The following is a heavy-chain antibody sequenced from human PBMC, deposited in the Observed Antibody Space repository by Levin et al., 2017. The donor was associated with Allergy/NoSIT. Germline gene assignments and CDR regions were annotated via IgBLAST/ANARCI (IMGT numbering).Heavy chain of an antibody. CDR1: GFTFSGSA. Sequence: GESLKISCAASGFTFSGSAVHWVRQASGKGLEWVGRIRSKDNSYATAYGESVKGRFTISRDDSKNTAFLQMNSLKIEDTAVYYCVGAYYYGSGSLFPDYWGQGTLVTVSS. J-gene: IGHJ4*02. D-gene: IGHD3-10*01. CDR3: VGAYYYGSGSLFPDY. CDR2: IRSKDNSYAT. V-gene: IGHV3-73*01.